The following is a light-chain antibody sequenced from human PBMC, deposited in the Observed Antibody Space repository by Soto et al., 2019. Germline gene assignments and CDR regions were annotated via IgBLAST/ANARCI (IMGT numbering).Light chain of an antibody. J-gene: IGLJ2*01. CDR3: SSYTGSSTYVF. Sequence: QSALTQPASVSGSPGQSITISCTGTSSDVGGYNYVSWYQHHPGKAPKLMIYEVSNRPSGVSNRFSGSKSGNTASLTISGLQTEDEAHYYRSSYTGSSTYVFFGGGTKVTVL. CDR2: EVS. V-gene: IGLV2-14*01. CDR1: SSDVGGYNY.